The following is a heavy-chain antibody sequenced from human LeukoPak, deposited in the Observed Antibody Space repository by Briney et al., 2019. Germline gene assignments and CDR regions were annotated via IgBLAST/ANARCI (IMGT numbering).Heavy chain of an antibody. V-gene: IGHV3-7*01. CDR3: ARDKSYYDILTGYYTLDYFDY. CDR1: GFTFSSYW. Sequence: GGSLRLSCAASGFTFSSYWMSWVRQAPGKGLEWVANIKQDGSEKYYVDSVKGRFTISRDNAKNSLYLQMNSLRAEDTAVYYCARDKSYYDILTGYYTLDYFDYWGQGTLVTVSS. J-gene: IGHJ4*02. CDR2: IKQDGSEK. D-gene: IGHD3-9*01.